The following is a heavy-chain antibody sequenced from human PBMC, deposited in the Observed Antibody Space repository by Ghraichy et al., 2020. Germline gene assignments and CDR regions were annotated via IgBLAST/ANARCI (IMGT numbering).Heavy chain of an antibody. V-gene: IGHV1-18*01. J-gene: IGHJ4*02. Sequence: ASVKVSCKASGYTFRSYGITWVRQAPGQGLEWMGWTSAYTGNTNYAQKLQGRVTMTTDTYTSTAYMELRSLRSDDTAVYYCARVRGNYSFDYWGQGTLVAVSS. D-gene: IGHD1-26*01. CDR1: GYTFRSYG. CDR2: TSAYTGNT. CDR3: ARVRGNYSFDY.